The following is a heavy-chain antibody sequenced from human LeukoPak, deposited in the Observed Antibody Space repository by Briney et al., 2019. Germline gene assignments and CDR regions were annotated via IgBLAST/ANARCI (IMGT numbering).Heavy chain of an antibody. Sequence: GGSLRLSCAASGFTFSSYGMHWVRQAPGKGLEWVAVICYDGSNKYYADSVKGRFTISRDNSKNTLYLQMNSLRAEDTAVYYCARPMYYYDSSGPDYWGQGTLVTVSS. CDR1: GFTFSSYG. CDR3: ARPMYYYDSSGPDY. CDR2: ICYDGSNK. J-gene: IGHJ4*02. D-gene: IGHD3-22*01. V-gene: IGHV3-33*01.